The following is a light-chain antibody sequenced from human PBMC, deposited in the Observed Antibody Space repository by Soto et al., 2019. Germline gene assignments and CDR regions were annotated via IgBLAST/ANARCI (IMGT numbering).Light chain of an antibody. V-gene: IGKV3-15*01. CDR1: QSVSGN. Sequence: EIGITQSPATLSVSPGERATLSCRASQSVSGNLAWYQQKPGQAPRLLIYDASTRATGIPARFSGSGSGTEFTLTISSLQSEDFAVYYCQQYNKWPLTFGGGTKVDIK. CDR3: QQYNKWPLT. CDR2: DAS. J-gene: IGKJ4*01.